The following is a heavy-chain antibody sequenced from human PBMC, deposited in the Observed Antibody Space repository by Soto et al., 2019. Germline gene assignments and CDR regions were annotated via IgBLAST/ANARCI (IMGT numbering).Heavy chain of an antibody. CDR3: ARDQGSGYDSEGNWFDP. J-gene: IGHJ5*02. CDR1: GGTFSSYT. V-gene: IGHV1-69*08. D-gene: IGHD5-12*01. CDR2: IIPILGIA. Sequence: QVQLVQSGAEVKKPGSSVKVSCKASGGTFSSYTISWVRQAPGQGLEWMGRIIPILGIANYAQKFQGRVTITADKSTSTADMELSSLRSEDTAVYYCARDQGSGYDSEGNWFDPWGQGTMVTVSS.